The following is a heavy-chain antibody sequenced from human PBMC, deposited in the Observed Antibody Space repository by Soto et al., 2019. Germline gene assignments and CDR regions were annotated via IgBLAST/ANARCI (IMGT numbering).Heavy chain of an antibody. Sequence: PGESLKISCKGSGYSFTSYWIGWVRQMPGKGLVWMGIIYPDDSDARYSPSFRGQVTISADRSISTAYLQWSSLRASDTAVYYCAIQDTAMAYFNYWGQGTPVTVSS. CDR1: GYSFTSYW. CDR2: IYPDDSDA. V-gene: IGHV5-51*01. D-gene: IGHD5-18*01. CDR3: AIQDTAMAYFNY. J-gene: IGHJ4*02.